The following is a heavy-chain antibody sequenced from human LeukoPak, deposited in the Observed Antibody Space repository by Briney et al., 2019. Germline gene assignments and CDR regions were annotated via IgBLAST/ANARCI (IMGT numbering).Heavy chain of an antibody. Sequence: PGGSLRLSCAASGFTFSSYAMSWVRQAPGKGLEWVSAISGSGGSTYYADSVKGRFTISRDNSKNTLYLQMNSLRAEDTAVYYCAKDPGCSYGFGEDYWGQGTLVTVSS. CDR3: AKDPGCSYGFGEDY. CDR1: GFTFSSYA. D-gene: IGHD5-18*01. CDR2: ISGSGGST. V-gene: IGHV3-23*01. J-gene: IGHJ4*02.